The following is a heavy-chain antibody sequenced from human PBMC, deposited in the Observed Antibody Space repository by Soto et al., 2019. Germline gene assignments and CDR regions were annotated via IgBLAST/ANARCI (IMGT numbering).Heavy chain of an antibody. J-gene: IGHJ4*02. V-gene: IGHV4-59*08. CDR3: ARLESDSTIFDY. CDR1: GGSISSYY. D-gene: IGHD2-2*01. Sequence: SETLSLTCTVSGGSISSYYWSWIRQPPGKGLEWIGYIYYSGSTNYNPSLKSRVTISVDTSKNQFSLKLSSVTAADTAVYYCARLESDSTIFDYWGQGTLVTVSS. CDR2: IYYSGST.